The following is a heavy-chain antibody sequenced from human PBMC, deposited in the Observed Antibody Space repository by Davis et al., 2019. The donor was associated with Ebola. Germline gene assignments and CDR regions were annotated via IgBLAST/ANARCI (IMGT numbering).Heavy chain of an antibody. CDR2: IIPMFRSP. Sequence: SVKVSCKASGDTFSSFAVSWVRQAPGQGLEWMGGIIPMFRSPNYAERFQGRVTISADESTSTAYMELSSLRSDDTAIYYCATTRVAEMSTVGPFDHWGQGTLVTVSS. D-gene: IGHD5-24*01. CDR1: GDTFSSFA. J-gene: IGHJ4*02. V-gene: IGHV1-69*13. CDR3: ATTRVAEMSTVGPFDH.